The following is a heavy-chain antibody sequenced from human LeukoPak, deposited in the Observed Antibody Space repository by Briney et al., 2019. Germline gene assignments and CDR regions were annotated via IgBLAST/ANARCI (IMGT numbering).Heavy chain of an antibody. CDR2: IYYSGST. CDR1: GGSISSYY. V-gene: IGHV4-59*01. CDR3: ARGPHTAMVGY. Sequence: SETLSLTCTVSGGSISSYYWSWIRQPPGKGLEWIGYIYYSGSTNYNPSLKSRVTISVDTSKNQFSLKLSPVTAADTAVYYCARGPHTAMVGYWGQGTLVTVSS. D-gene: IGHD5-18*01. J-gene: IGHJ4*02.